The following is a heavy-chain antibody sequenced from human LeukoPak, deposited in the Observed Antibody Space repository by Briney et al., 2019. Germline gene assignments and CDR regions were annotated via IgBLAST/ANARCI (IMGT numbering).Heavy chain of an antibody. D-gene: IGHD1-26*01. CDR2: IYYSGST. CDR3: ARDRVVGADRFDY. V-gene: IGHV4-30-4*08. CDR1: GGSISSGDYY. Sequence: SQTLSLTCTVSGGSISSGDYYWSWIRQPPGKGLEWIGYIYYSGSTYYNPSLKSRVTISVDTSKNQFSLKLSSVTAADTAVYYCARDRVVGADRFDYWGQGTLVTVSS. J-gene: IGHJ4*02.